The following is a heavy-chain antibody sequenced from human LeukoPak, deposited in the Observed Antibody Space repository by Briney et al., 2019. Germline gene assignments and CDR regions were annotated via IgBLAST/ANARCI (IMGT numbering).Heavy chain of an antibody. D-gene: IGHD3-22*01. CDR2: IRSKANSYAT. J-gene: IGHJ4*02. CDR1: GFTFSGSA. Sequence: GGSLRLSCAASGFTFSGSAMHWVRQASGKGQEWVGRIRSKANSYATAYAASVKGRFTISRDDSKNTAYLQMNSLKTEDTAVYYCTRYYYDSSGFLIDYWGQGTLVTVSS. V-gene: IGHV3-73*01. CDR3: TRYYYDSSGFLIDY.